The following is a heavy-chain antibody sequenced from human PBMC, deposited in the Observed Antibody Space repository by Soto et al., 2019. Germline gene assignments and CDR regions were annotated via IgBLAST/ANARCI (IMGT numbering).Heavy chain of an antibody. Sequence: EVQLVESGGGLVKPGGSLRLSCAASGFTFSSYSMNWVRQAPGKGLEWVSSISSSSSYIYYADSVKGRFTISRDNAKNSLYLQMNSLRAEDTAVCYCARGLHCSGGSCVFDYWGQGTLVTVSS. D-gene: IGHD2-15*01. CDR1: GFTFSSYS. J-gene: IGHJ4*02. CDR2: ISSSSSYI. V-gene: IGHV3-21*01. CDR3: ARGLHCSGGSCVFDY.